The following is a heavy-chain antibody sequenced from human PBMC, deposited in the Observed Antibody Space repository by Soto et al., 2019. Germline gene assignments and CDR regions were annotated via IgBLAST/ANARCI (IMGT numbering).Heavy chain of an antibody. V-gene: IGHV3-23*01. CDR1: GFTLSSYA. CDR2: ISGSGNRT. CDR3: AKEVTSGSYSHYYYGLDV. Sequence: GGSLRLSIAASGFTLSSYAMSWVRQAPGKGLEWVSAISGSGNRTFHADSVKGRFTISRDNAKNALYLQMNSPRVEDTAVYYCAKEVTSGSYSHYYYGLDVWGQGTMVTVSS. D-gene: IGHD1-26*01. J-gene: IGHJ6*02.